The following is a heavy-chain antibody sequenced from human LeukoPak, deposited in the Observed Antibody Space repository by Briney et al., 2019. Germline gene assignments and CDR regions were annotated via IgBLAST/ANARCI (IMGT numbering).Heavy chain of an antibody. Sequence: ASVKVSCKASGYTFTSYDINWVRQATGQGLEWMGWMNPNSGNTGYAQKFQGRVTMTRNTSISTAYMELSSPRSEDTAVYYCARGPRAVAGNNWFVPWGQGTLVTVSS. CDR2: MNPNSGNT. J-gene: IGHJ5*02. D-gene: IGHD6-19*01. CDR1: GYTFTSYD. V-gene: IGHV1-8*01. CDR3: ARGPRAVAGNNWFVP.